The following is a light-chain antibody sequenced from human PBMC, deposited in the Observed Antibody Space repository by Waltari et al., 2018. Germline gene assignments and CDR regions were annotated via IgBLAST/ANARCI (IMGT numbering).Light chain of an antibody. CDR2: DVS. Sequence: QSALTQPRSVSGSPGQSVTISCTGPSSDVGGYTYVSWYQQHPGKAPKLMIYDVSKRPSGVPDRFSGSKSGNTASLTISGLQAEDEADYYCCSYAGSYTFYVFGTGTKVTVL. CDR3: CSYAGSYTFYV. V-gene: IGLV2-11*01. CDR1: SSDVGGYTY. J-gene: IGLJ1*01.